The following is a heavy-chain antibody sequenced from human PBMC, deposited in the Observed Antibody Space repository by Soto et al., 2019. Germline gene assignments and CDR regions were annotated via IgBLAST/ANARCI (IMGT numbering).Heavy chain of an antibody. V-gene: IGHV2-5*02. CDR2: IYWDDDE. CDR1: GLSLSTSGVG. J-gene: IGHJ4*02. CDR3: AHIQMAEPFDY. D-gene: IGHD2-21*01. Sequence: QITLKESGPTMVKPTQTLTLTCTFSGLSLSTSGVGVGWIRQPPGKALEWLALIYWDDDERYSPSLKSRRTITKNTSKNQVVLTMTNMDPVDTATYYCAHIQMAEPFDYWGQGTLVTVSS.